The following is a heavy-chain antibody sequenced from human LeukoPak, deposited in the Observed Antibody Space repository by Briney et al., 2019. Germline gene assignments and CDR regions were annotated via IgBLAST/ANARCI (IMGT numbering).Heavy chain of an antibody. D-gene: IGHD6-19*01. V-gene: IGHV3-21*01. CDR2: ISSSSSYI. J-gene: IGHJ5*02. CDR1: GFTFSSYS. CDR3: ARAGIAVAGGNWFDP. Sequence: PGGSLRLSCAASGFTFSSYSMNWVGQAPGKGLEWVSSISSSSSYIYYADSVKGRFTISRDNAKNSLYLQMNSLRAEDTAVYYCARAGIAVAGGNWFDPWGHGTLVTVSS.